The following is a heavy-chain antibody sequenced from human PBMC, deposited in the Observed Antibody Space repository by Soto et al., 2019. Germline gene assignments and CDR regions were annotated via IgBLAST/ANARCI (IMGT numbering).Heavy chain of an antibody. Sequence: HPGGSLRLSCAASGFTFSSYGMHWVRQAPGKGLEWVAVISYDGSNKYYADSVKGRFTISRDNSKNTLYLQMNSLRAEDTAVYYCAKGLYDSTRYFDYWGQGTLVTVSS. CDR1: GFTFSSYG. J-gene: IGHJ4*02. V-gene: IGHV3-30*18. D-gene: IGHD3-22*01. CDR3: AKGLYDSTRYFDY. CDR2: ISYDGSNK.